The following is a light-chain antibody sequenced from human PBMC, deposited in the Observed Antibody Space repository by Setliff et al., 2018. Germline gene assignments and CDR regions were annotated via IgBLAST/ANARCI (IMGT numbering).Light chain of an antibody. CDR1: SSDVGGYDF. J-gene: IGLJ2*01. CDR2: EVI. Sequence: SVLAQPAAVSGSPGQSVAISCSGSSSDVGGYDFVSWYQQHPGKAPKLLIYEVIKRPSGVSDRFSGSKSGNTASLTISGLQAEDEADYYCLSYTSETTHALFGGGTKVTVL. V-gene: IGLV2-14*03. CDR3: LSYTSETTHAL.